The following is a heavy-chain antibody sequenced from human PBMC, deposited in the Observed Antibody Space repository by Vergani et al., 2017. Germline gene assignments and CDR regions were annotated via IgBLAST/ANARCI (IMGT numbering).Heavy chain of an antibody. J-gene: IGHJ4*02. Sequence: EVQLLESGGGLVQPGGSLRLTCAASEFTFSNYAMNWVRQAPGKGLEWVSAISGSGGSTYYADSVKGRFTISRDNSKNTLYLQMNSLRAEDTAVYYCAKDQAYCSSTSCYWDYYFDYWGQGTLVTVSS. CDR1: EFTFSNYA. CDR2: ISGSGGST. D-gene: IGHD2-2*01. V-gene: IGHV3-23*01. CDR3: AKDQAYCSSTSCYWDYYFDY.